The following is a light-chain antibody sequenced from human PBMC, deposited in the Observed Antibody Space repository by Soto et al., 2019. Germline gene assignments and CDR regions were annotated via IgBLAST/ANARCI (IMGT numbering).Light chain of an antibody. CDR1: QTISSNY. V-gene: IGKV3-20*01. Sequence: ESVLTQSPGTLSLSPGERATLSCRASQTISSNYLAWYQKKPGQAPRLXIYGVSSRATGIPDRFSGSGSGTDFTLTISRLEPEDFAVYYCQQHGISHITFGQGTRLEIK. J-gene: IGKJ5*01. CDR2: GVS. CDR3: QQHGISHIT.